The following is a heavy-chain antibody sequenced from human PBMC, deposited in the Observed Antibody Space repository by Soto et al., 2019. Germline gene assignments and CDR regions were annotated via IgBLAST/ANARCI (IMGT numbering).Heavy chain of an antibody. CDR3: ARDLGQYDFWSVGAGGYFDY. V-gene: IGHV4-30-4*01. CDR2: IYYSGST. Sequence: QVQLQESGPGLVKPSQTLSLTCTVSGGSISSGDYYWSWIRQPPGKGLEWIGYIYYSGSTYYNPSLKSRVTISVDTSKNQFSLKLSSVTAADTAVYYCARDLGQYDFWSVGAGGYFDYWGQGTLVTVSS. CDR1: GGSISSGDYY. J-gene: IGHJ4*02. D-gene: IGHD3-3*01.